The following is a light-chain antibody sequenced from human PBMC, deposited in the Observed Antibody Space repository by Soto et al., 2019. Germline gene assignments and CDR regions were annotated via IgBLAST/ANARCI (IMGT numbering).Light chain of an antibody. CDR3: QQYGSSRWT. CDR2: AAS. V-gene: IGKV3-20*01. J-gene: IGKJ1*01. CDR1: QSVSSTY. Sequence: EIVLTQSPDTLSLFPGERATLSCRASQSVSSTYLAWYQQKPGQSPRPLISAASSSATGTPDRFSGSGSGTDFTLTISRLEPEDFAVYYGQQYGSSRWTFGQGTKVEIK.